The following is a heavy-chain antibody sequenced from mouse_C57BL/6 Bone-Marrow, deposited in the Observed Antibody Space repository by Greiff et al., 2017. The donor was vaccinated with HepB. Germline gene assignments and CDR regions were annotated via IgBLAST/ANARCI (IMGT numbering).Heavy chain of an antibody. CDR3: ARRELRENY. CDR1: GYTFTSYG. V-gene: IGHV1-81*01. Sequence: QVHVKQSGAELARPGASVKLSCKASGYTFTSYGISWVKQRTGQGLEWIGEIYPRSGNTYYNEKFKGKATLTADKSSSTAYMELRSLTSEDSAVYFCARRELRENYWGQGTTLTVSS. D-gene: IGHD1-1*01. CDR2: IYPRSGNT. J-gene: IGHJ2*01.